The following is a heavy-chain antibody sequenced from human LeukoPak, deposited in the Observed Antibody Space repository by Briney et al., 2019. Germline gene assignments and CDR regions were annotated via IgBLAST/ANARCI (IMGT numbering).Heavy chain of an antibody. CDR2: ISYDGSNK. Sequence: GGSLRLSCAASGFTFSSYAMRWVRQAPGKGLEWVAVISYDGSNKYYADSVKGRFTISRDNSKNTLYLQMNSLRAEDTAVYYCARPQGGGSRLYPFDIWGRGTMVTVSS. J-gene: IGHJ3*02. D-gene: IGHD2-2*02. CDR3: ARPQGGGSRLYPFDI. CDR1: GFTFSSYA. V-gene: IGHV3-30-3*01.